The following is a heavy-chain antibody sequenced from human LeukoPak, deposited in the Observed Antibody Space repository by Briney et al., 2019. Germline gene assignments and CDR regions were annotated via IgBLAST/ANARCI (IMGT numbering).Heavy chain of an antibody. CDR2: INPNSGGT. CDR3: ARDPPIGGADVFDI. J-gene: IGHJ3*02. Sequence: ASVKVSCKAAGYTFTGYYMHWVRQAPGQELEWMGWINPNSGGTNYAQKFQGRVTMTRDTSISTAYMELSRLTSDDTAVYYCARDPPIGGADVFDIWGQGTMVTVSS. D-gene: IGHD3-10*01. V-gene: IGHV1-2*02. CDR1: GYTFTGYY.